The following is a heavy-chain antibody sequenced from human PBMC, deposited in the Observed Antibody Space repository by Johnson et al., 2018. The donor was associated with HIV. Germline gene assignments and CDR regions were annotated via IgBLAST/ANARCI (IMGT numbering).Heavy chain of an antibody. J-gene: IGHJ3*02. CDR1: GFTFSTYT. Sequence: QVQVLESGGGVVQPGGSLRLSCAASGFTFSTYTLHWVRLAPGKGLEWVAVISYDGSNKYYADSVKGRFAISRDNSKNTLYLQMNSLRAEDTAVYYCAKDQGYAHDYGDHNAFDIWGQGTMVTVSA. CDR2: ISYDGSNK. CDR3: AKDQGYAHDYGDHNAFDI. D-gene: IGHD4-17*01. V-gene: IGHV3-30*09.